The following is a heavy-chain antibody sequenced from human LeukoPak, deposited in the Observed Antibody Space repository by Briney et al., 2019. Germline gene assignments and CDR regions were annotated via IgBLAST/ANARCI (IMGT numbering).Heavy chain of an antibody. D-gene: IGHD3-10*01. CDR3: AKATSDYGSGSYYIYYYYYMDV. CDR1: GFTFSSYA. V-gene: IGHV3-23*01. Sequence: GGSLRLSCAASGFTFSSYAMSWVRQAPGKGLEWVSAISGSGGSTYYADSVKGRFTISRDNSKNTLYLQMNGLRTEDTALYYCAKATSDYGSGSYYIYYYYYMDVWGKGTTVTVSS. J-gene: IGHJ6*03. CDR2: ISGSGGST.